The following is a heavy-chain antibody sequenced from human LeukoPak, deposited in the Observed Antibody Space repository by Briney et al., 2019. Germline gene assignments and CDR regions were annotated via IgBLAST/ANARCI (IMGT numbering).Heavy chain of an antibody. CDR2: IKHDGSEK. V-gene: IGHV3-7*03. D-gene: IGHD5-18*01. CDR3: ARGGYNFGY. J-gene: IGHJ4*02. CDR1: GFTFSSYG. Sequence: PGGSLRLSCAASGFTFSSYGMHWVRQAPGKGLEWVANIKHDGSEKNYVDSVKGRFTISRDNAKNSLYLQMNSLRAEDTAVYYCARGGYNFGYWGQGTLVTVSS.